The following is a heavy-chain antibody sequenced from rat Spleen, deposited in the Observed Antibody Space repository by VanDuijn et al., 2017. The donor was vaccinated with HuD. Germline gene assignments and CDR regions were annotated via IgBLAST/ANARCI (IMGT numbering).Heavy chain of an antibody. CDR3: ARETGYNSYFDY. D-gene: IGHD1-4*01. CDR2: ISSGAGNT. CDR1: GFSFGDYA. J-gene: IGHJ2*01. Sequence: EVQLVESGGGLVQPGRSLKFSCAASGFSFGDYAMAWVRQAPKKGLEWVATISSGAGNTYYRDSVKGRFPISRDNAKNTLYLQMDSLRSEDTATYYCARETGYNSYFDYWGQGVLVTVSS. V-gene: IGHV5-17*01.